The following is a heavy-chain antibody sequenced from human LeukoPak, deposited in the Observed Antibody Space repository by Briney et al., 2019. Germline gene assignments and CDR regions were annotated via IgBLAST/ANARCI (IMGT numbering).Heavy chain of an antibody. CDR1: GLTFSTSG. CDR2: ISSSSRHI. CDR3: VRDFSTVTTAYLHH. J-gene: IGHJ1*01. V-gene: IGHV3-21*04. Sequence: PGGSLRLSCTASGLTFSTSGFNWVRQAPGKGLEWVSSISSSSRHIYYADSVKGRFTIFRDDAKNSLFLQMDSLRVEDTAMYYCVRDFSTVTTAYLHHWGQGTLLTVSS. D-gene: IGHD4-17*01.